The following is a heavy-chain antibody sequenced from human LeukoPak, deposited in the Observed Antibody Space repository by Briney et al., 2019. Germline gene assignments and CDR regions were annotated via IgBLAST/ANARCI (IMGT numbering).Heavy chain of an antibody. D-gene: IGHD3-22*01. J-gene: IGHJ3*02. CDR1: GGSISSYY. CDR3: ARRPLTHYYDSSGSLSGAFDI. CDR2: IYYSGYSGNT. V-gene: IGHV4-59*08. Sequence: PSETLSLTCTVSGGSISSYYWSWIRQPPGKGLEWIGYIYYSGYSGNTNYDPSLKSRVTISVDTSKNQFSLKLSSVTAADTAVYYCARRPLTHYYDSSGSLSGAFDIWGQGTMVTVSS.